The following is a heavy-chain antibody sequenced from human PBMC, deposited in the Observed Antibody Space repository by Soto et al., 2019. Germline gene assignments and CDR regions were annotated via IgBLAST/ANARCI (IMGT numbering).Heavy chain of an antibody. CDR1: SDSISSSNW. J-gene: IGHJ4*02. V-gene: IGHV4-4*02. Sequence: QVQLQESGPRLVKPSGTLSLTCAVSSDSISSSNWWSWVRQPPGKGLEWIGEIYHTGSTNYNPSLKSRVIISVDKSKNQFSLKLSSVTAADTAVYYCESRALGERDYFDYWGQGTLVTVSS. D-gene: IGHD3-10*01. CDR2: IYHTGST. CDR3: ESRALGERDYFDY.